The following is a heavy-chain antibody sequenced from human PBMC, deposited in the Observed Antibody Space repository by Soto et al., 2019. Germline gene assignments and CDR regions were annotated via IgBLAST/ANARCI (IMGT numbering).Heavy chain of an antibody. Sequence: PSDTLSLTCTVSGGSLSSYYWSWIRQPPGKGLEWIGYIYYSGSTNYNPSLKSRVTISVDTSKNQFSLKLSSVTAADTAVYYCARLAHYCTNGVCYTHNDYWGQGTLVTVSS. D-gene: IGHD2-8*01. J-gene: IGHJ4*02. CDR3: ARLAHYCTNGVCYTHNDY. CDR2: IYYSGST. CDR1: GGSLSSYY. V-gene: IGHV4-59*01.